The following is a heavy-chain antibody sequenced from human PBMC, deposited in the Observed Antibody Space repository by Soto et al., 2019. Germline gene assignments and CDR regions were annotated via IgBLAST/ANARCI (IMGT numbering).Heavy chain of an antibody. D-gene: IGHD6-19*01. V-gene: IGHV4-39*01. J-gene: IGHJ2*01. CDR1: GGSISSSSYY. CDR2: IYYSGST. Sequence: SETLSLTCTVSGGSISSSSYYWGWIRQPPGKGLEWIGSIYYSGSTYYNPSLKSRVTISVDTSKNQFSLKLSSVTAADTAVYYCARRSGNYKWLVHRRVWYFDLWGRGTLVTVSS. CDR3: ARRSGNYKWLVHRRVWYFDL.